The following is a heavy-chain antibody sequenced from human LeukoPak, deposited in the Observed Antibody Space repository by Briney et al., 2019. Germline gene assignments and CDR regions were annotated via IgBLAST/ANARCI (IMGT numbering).Heavy chain of an antibody. CDR1: GGSISSGGYY. CDR2: IYYSGST. Sequence: SETLSLTCTVSGGSISSGGYYWSWIRQHPGKGLEWIGYIYYSGSTYYNPSLKSRVTISVDTSKNQFSLKLSSVTAADTAVYYCARDYYGSGSYYLPGYYGMDVWGQGTTVTVSS. D-gene: IGHD3-10*01. J-gene: IGHJ6*02. CDR3: ARDYYGSGSYYLPGYYGMDV. V-gene: IGHV4-31*03.